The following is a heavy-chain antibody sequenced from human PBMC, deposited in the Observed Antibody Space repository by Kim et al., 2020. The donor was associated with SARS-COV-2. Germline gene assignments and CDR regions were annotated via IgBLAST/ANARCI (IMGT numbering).Heavy chain of an antibody. CDR3: ARLSTGGWDY. V-gene: IGHV4-39*01. Sequence: SETLSLTCTVSGGSISSSSYYWGWIRQPPGKGLEWIGSIYYSGSTYYNPSLKSRVTISVDTSKNQFSLKLSSVTAADTAVYYCARLSTGGWDYWGQGARGTVSS. CDR1: GGSISSSSYY. D-gene: IGHD3-16*01. CDR2: IYYSGST. J-gene: IGHJ4*02.